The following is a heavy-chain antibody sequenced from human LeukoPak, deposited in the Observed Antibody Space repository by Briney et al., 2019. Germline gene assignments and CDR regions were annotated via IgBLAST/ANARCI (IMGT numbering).Heavy chain of an antibody. J-gene: IGHJ3*02. V-gene: IGHV3-53*01. CDR3: ARALSEYAFDI. CDR2: IYSGGST. CDR1: GFTVSSNY. Sequence: GGSLRLSCAASGFTVSSNYMSWVRQAPGKGLEWVSVIYSGGSTYYADSVKGRFTISRDNSKNTLYLQMNSLRAEDTAVYYCARALSEYAFDIWGQGTMVTVSS.